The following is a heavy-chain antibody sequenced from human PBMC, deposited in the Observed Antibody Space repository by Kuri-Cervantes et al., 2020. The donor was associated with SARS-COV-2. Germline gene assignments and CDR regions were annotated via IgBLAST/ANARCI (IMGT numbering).Heavy chain of an antibody. J-gene: IGHJ4*02. CDR2: IYYSGST. CDR3: ASGIAAAGSTFDY. V-gene: IGHV4-59*08. D-gene: IGHD6-13*01. CDR1: GGSISSYY. Sequence: GSLRLSCTVSGGSISSYYWSWIRQPPGKGLGGIGYIYYSGSTNYNPSLKSRVTISVDTSKNQFSLKLSSVTAADTAVYYCASGIAAAGSTFDYWGQGTLVTVSS.